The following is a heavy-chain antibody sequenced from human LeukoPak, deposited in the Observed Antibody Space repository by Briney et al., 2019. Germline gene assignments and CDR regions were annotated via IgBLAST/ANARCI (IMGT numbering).Heavy chain of an antibody. D-gene: IGHD5-24*01. CDR2: IYYSGST. J-gene: IGHJ4*02. CDR3: ARRGDGYNYREGPFDY. V-gene: IGHV4-59*08. CDR1: GGSISSYY. Sequence: SETLSLTCTVSGGSISSYYWSWIRQPPGKGLEWIGYIYYSGSTNYNPSLKSRVTISVDTSKNQFSLKLSSVTAADTAVYYCARRGDGYNYREGPFDYWGQGTLVTVAS.